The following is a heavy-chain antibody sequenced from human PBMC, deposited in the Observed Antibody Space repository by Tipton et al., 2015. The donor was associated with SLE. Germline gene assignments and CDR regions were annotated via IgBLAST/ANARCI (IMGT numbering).Heavy chain of an antibody. CDR1: GDSISGRY. CDR2: IYYSGNT. D-gene: IGHD2-2*03. J-gene: IGHJ6*03. V-gene: IGHV4-59*11. CDR3: ARGVAIYWITYYDYYMDV. Sequence: TLSLTCSVSGDSISGRYWSWIRQPPGKGLEWIGNIYYSGNTDYNPSLKSRVTISEATSKNQFSLTLTSVTAADTGVYYCARGVAIYWITYYDYYMDVWGKGTTVTVSS.